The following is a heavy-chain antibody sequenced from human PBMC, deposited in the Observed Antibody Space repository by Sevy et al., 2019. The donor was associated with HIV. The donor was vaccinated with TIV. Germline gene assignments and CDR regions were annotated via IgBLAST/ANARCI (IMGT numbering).Heavy chain of an antibody. CDR3: AKEGGGYNYDSSGLFDY. D-gene: IGHD3-22*01. V-gene: IGHV3-73*01. CDR2: IRSKANSYAT. J-gene: IGHJ4*02. CDR1: GFTFSGSA. Sequence: GGSLRLSCAASGFTFSGSAMHWVRQASGKGLEWVGRIRSKANSYATAYAASVKGRFTISRDDSKKTAYLQMNSLRAEDTAVYYCAKEGGGYNYDSSGLFDYWGQGTLVTVSS.